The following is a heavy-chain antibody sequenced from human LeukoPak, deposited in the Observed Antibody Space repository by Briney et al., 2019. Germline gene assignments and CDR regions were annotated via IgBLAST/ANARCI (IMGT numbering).Heavy chain of an antibody. V-gene: IGHV3-9*01. CDR1: GFTFDDYA. Sequence: GRSLRLSCAASGFTFDDYAMHWVRQAPGKGLEWVSGISWNSGSIGYADSVKGRFTISRDNAENSLYLQMNSLRAEDTALYYCAKGRAATVSAAEFDYWGQGTLVTVSS. J-gene: IGHJ4*02. D-gene: IGHD4-17*01. CDR3: AKGRAATVSAAEFDY. CDR2: ISWNSGSI.